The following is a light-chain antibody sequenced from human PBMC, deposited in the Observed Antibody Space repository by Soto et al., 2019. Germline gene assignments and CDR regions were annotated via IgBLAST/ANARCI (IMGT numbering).Light chain of an antibody. V-gene: IGKV3-11*01. CDR3: QQRSNWPPLYT. CDR2: DAS. J-gene: IGKJ2*01. Sequence: EIVLTQSPATLSFSPGERATLSCRASQSVSSYLACYQQKPGQAPRLLIYDASNRATGIPARFSGSGSGTDFTLTSSSLEPEDFAVYYCQQRSNWPPLYTFGQGTKLEIK. CDR1: QSVSSY.